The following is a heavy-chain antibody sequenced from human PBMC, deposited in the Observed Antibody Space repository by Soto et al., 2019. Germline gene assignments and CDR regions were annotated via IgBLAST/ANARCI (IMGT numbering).Heavy chain of an antibody. CDR3: ARHTFYDFWSGYYFDY. CDR2: ISSSGSTI. J-gene: IGHJ4*02. Sequence: QVQLVESGGGLVKPGGSLRLSFAASGFTFSDYYMSWIRQAPGKGLEWVSYISSSGSTIYYADAVKGRFTISRDNAKNSLYLQMNSLRAEDTAVYYCARHTFYDFWSGYYFDYWGQGTLVTVSS. CDR1: GFTFSDYY. D-gene: IGHD3-3*01. V-gene: IGHV3-11*01.